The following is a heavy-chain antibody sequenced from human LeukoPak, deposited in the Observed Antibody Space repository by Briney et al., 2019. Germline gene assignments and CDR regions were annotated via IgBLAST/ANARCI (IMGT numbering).Heavy chain of an antibody. CDR1: GFTFSSYW. D-gene: IGHD5-18*01. CDR2: INHNGNVN. Sequence: GGSLRLSCAASGFTFSSYWMNWARQAPGKGLEWVASINHNGNVNYYVDSVKGRFTISRDNAKNSLYLQMSNLRAEDTAVYYCAGGQDSYGYDNWFDPWGQGTLVTVSS. CDR3: AGGQDSYGYDNWFDP. V-gene: IGHV3-7*03. J-gene: IGHJ5*02.